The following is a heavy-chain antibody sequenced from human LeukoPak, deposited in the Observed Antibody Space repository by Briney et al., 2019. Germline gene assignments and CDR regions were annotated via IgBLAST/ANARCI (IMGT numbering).Heavy chain of an antibody. CDR1: GGSISGYH. Sequence: PSETVSLTCNVSGGSISGYHWSWIRQPPGKGLEWLGYIYDSGSSNYNPSLKSRVTISVDTSKIQFSLKLSSVTAADTAVYYCARGDEGRYWANYNYYDSSGYEVWFDPWGQGTLVTVSS. V-gene: IGHV4-59*12. D-gene: IGHD3-22*01. CDR2: IYDSGSS. CDR3: ARGDEGRYWANYNYYDSSGYEVWFDP. J-gene: IGHJ5*02.